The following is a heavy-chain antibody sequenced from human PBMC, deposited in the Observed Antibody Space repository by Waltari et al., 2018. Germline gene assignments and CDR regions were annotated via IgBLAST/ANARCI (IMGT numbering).Heavy chain of an antibody. CDR2: INAGNGNT. CDR1: GYPFTSYA. Sequence: QVQLVQSGAEVKKPGASVKVSCKASGYPFTSYAMHWVRQAPGQRLEWMGWINAGNGNTKYSQKFQGRVTITRDTSASTAYMELSSLRSEDTAVYYCARSVTTFDAFDIWGQGTMVTVSS. V-gene: IGHV1-3*01. CDR3: ARSVTTFDAFDI. J-gene: IGHJ3*02. D-gene: IGHD4-17*01.